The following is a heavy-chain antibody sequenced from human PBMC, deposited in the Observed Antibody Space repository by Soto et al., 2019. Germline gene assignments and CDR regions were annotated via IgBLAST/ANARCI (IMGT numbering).Heavy chain of an antibody. J-gene: IGHJ4*02. CDR2: ISYDGSNK. D-gene: IGHD6-19*01. CDR3: AKDSEWLDPDY. V-gene: IGHV3-30*18. Sequence: GGSLRLSCAASGFTFSSYGMHWLRQAPGKGLEWVAVISYDGSNKYYADSVKGRFTISRDNSKNTLYLQMNSLRAEDTAVYYCAKDSEWLDPDYWGQGT. CDR1: GFTFSSYG.